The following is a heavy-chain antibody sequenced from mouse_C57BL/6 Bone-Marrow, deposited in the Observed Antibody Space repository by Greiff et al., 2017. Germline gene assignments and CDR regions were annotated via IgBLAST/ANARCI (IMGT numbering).Heavy chain of an antibody. CDR3: AKGLRITTVAYYFDY. D-gene: IGHD1-1*01. V-gene: IGHV1-50*01. CDR1: GYTFTSYW. J-gene: IGHJ2*01. CDR2: IDPSDSYT. Sequence: QVQLQQPGAELVKPGASVKLSCKASGYTFTSYWMQWVKQRPGQGLEWIGEIDPSDSYTNYNQKFKGKATLTVDTSSSTAYMQLSSLTSEDSAVYYCAKGLRITTVAYYFDYWCQGTTLTVSS.